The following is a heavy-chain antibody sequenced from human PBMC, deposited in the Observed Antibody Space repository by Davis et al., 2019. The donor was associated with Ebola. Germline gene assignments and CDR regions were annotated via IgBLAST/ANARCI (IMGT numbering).Heavy chain of an antibody. D-gene: IGHD3-16*01. Sequence: SVKVSCKASGGTFSSYTISWVRQAPGQGLEWMGRIIPILGIANYAQKFQGRVTITADKSTSTAYMELSSLRSEDTAVYYCARDSPLLGQDYWGQGTLVTVSS. J-gene: IGHJ4*02. CDR2: IIPILGIA. V-gene: IGHV1-69*04. CDR1: GGTFSSYT. CDR3: ARDSPLLGQDY.